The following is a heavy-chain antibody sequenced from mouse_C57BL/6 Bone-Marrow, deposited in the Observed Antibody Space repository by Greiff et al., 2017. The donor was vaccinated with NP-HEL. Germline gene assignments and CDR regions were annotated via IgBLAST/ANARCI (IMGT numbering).Heavy chain of an antibody. CDR2: IRSKSNNYAT. V-gene: IGHV10-1*01. Sequence: GGGLVQPKGSLKLSCAASGFSFNTYAMNWVRQAPGKGLEWVARIRSKSNNYATYYADSVKDRSTIARDDSESMLYLQMNNLKTKDTAMYYCVRQHCYYAMDYWGQGTAVTVSS. CDR1: GFSFNTYA. J-gene: IGHJ4*01. CDR3: VRQHCYYAMDY.